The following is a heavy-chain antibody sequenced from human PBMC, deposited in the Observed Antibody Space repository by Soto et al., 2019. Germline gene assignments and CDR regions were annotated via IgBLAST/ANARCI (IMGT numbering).Heavy chain of an antibody. CDR2: ISYGGTT. V-gene: IGHV4-31*03. CDR3: SRGILV. Sequence: QVQLQESGPGLVKPSQTLSLTCTVSGGSMNSGGYCWNWIRQHPGEGLEWIGCISYGGTTSYNPSLKSRVTISVDTSKNLFSLKLSSVTAADTAVYYCSRGILVWGQGTLITVSS. CDR1: GGSMNSGGYC. D-gene: IGHD2-15*01. J-gene: IGHJ4*02.